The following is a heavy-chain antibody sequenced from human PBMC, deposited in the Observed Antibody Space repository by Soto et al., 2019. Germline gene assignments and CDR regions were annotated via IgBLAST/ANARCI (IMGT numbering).Heavy chain of an antibody. J-gene: IGHJ4*02. D-gene: IGHD3-3*01. Sequence: ASVKVSFKASGYTFTSYGISWVRQAPGQGLEWMGWISAYNGNTNYAQKLQGRVTMTTDTSTSTAYMELRSLRSDDTAVYYCARAKSTIFGVVTPRGHYFDYWGQGTLVTVSS. CDR2: ISAYNGNT. V-gene: IGHV1-18*01. CDR1: GYTFTSYG. CDR3: ARAKSTIFGVVTPRGHYFDY.